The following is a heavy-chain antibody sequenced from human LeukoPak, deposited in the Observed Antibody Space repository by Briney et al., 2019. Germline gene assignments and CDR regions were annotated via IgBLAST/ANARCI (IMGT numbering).Heavy chain of an antibody. Sequence: ASVKVSCKASGYTFTSYGISWVQQAPGQGLEWMGWISTYSANTNYAQEFQDRVIMTTDTSTSTAYMELRSLRSDDTAVYYCAREGGIARPPYLYYYIDVWGKGTTVTVSS. J-gene: IGHJ6*03. CDR1: GYTFTSYG. V-gene: IGHV1-18*01. CDR2: ISTYSANT. D-gene: IGHD6-6*01. CDR3: AREGGIARPPYLYYYIDV.